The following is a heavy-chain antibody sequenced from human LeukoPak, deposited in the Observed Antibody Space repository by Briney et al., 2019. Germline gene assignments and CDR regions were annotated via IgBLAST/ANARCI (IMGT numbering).Heavy chain of an antibody. CDR3: ASLPYGGDAFDI. Sequence: ASVKVSCKASGYTFTGYYLHWVRQVPGQGLEWMGWISPNSGATDYAQKSQGRVTMTRDTSISTAYMELSWLTSDDTAVYYCASLPYGGDAFDIWGQGTMVTVSS. V-gene: IGHV1-2*02. CDR2: ISPNSGAT. CDR1: GYTFTGYY. J-gene: IGHJ3*02. D-gene: IGHD4-23*01.